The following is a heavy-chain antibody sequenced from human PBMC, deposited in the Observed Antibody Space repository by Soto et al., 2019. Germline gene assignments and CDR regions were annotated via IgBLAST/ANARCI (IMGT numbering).Heavy chain of an antibody. J-gene: IGHJ4*02. D-gene: IGHD6-13*01. V-gene: IGHV3-74*01. CDR1: AFSFSTSW. CDR3: AQAGHYRFDN. CDR2: INPDGRTI. Sequence: GGSLRLSCAASAFSFSTSWMHWVRQAPGEGLVWVSRINPDGRTINYADSVKGRFTISRDNAKNTLYLQMNILRVEDTAVYFCAQAGHYRFDNWGLGTLVTVSS.